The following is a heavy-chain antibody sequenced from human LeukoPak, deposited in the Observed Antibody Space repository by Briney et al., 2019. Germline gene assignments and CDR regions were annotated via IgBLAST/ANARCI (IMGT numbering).Heavy chain of an antibody. Sequence: PGGSLRLSCAASGFTFSSYAMSCVRQAPGKGLECVSAISGSGGSTYYADSVKGRFTISRDNSKNTLYLQMNSLRAEDTAVYYCAKDESPYYDFWSGYNDYWGQGTLVTVSS. J-gene: IGHJ4*02. V-gene: IGHV3-23*01. CDR3: AKDESPYYDFWSGYNDY. D-gene: IGHD3-3*01. CDR1: GFTFSSYA. CDR2: ISGSGGST.